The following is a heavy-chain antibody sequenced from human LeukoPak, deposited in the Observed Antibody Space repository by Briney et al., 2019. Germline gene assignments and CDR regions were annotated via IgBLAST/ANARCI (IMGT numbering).Heavy chain of an antibody. J-gene: IGHJ5*02. D-gene: IGHD5-18*01. CDR3: ASTDTANFGGIDP. CDR2: INHSGST. Sequence: SETLSLTCTVSGGSISSSSYYWSWIRQPPGKGLEWIGEINHSGSTNYNPSLKSRVTISVDTSKNQFSLKLSSVTAADTAVYYCASTDTANFGGIDPWGQGTLVTVSS. V-gene: IGHV4-39*07. CDR1: GGSISSSSYY.